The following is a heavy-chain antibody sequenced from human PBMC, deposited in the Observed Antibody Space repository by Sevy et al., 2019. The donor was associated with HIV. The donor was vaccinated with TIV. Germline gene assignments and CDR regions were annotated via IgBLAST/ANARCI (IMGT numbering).Heavy chain of an antibody. CDR3: AKDRSVLRFLEWLLFLHPFDY. V-gene: IGHV3-23*01. J-gene: IGHJ4*02. CDR1: GFTFSSYA. CDR2: ISGSGGST. Sequence: GGSLRLSCAASGFTFSSYAMSWVRQAPGKGLEWVSAISGSGGSTYYADSVKGRFTISRDNSKNTLYLQMNSLRAEDTAVYYCAKDRSVLRFLEWLLFLHPFDYWGQGTLVTVSS. D-gene: IGHD3-3*01.